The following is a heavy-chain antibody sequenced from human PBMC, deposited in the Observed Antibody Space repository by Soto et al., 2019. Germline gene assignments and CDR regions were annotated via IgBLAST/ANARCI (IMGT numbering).Heavy chain of an antibody. J-gene: IGHJ4*02. CDR2: ISYDGSNK. Sequence: QVQLVESGGGVVQPGRSLRLSCAASGFTFSSYGMHWVRQAPGKGLEWVAVISYDGSNKYYADSVKGRFTISRDNSKNTLYLQMNSLRAEDTGVYYCAKDRARAAAGTLDYWGQGTLVTVSS. CDR3: AKDRARAAAGTLDY. D-gene: IGHD6-13*01. CDR1: GFTFSSYG. V-gene: IGHV3-30*18.